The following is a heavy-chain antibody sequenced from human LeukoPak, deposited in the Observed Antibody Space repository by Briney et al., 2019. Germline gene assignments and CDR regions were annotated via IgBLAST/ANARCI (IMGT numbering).Heavy chain of an antibody. CDR2: VSWNSGSI. CDR3: AKPITIFGVVIS. Sequence: GGSLRLSCAASGFTFDDYAMHWVRQAPGKGLEWVSGVSWNSGSIGYADSVKGRFTISRDNSKNTLYLQMNSLRAEDTAVYYCAKPITIFGVVISWGQGTLVTVSS. CDR1: GFTFDDYA. J-gene: IGHJ4*02. D-gene: IGHD3-3*01. V-gene: IGHV3-9*01.